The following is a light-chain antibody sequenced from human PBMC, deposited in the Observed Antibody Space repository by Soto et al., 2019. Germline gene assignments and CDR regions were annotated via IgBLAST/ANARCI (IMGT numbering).Light chain of an antibody. Sequence: DIQMTQSPSSLSASVGDRVTITCRASQGISNYLAWYQQKPGKVPKLLFYDASALPRGVPSRFSGSGSGTKFTLTIASLQPDDFATYYCQQYETFSGTFGPGTKVDIK. CDR1: QGISNY. J-gene: IGKJ1*01. CDR2: DAS. V-gene: IGKV1-16*01. CDR3: QQYETFSGT.